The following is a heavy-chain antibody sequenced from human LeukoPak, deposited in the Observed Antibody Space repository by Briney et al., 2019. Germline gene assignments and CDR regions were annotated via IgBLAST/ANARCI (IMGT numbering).Heavy chain of an antibody. CDR1: GYTLTELS. D-gene: IGHD5-12*01. CDR3: ATDGGYDSYYFDY. Sequence: GASVKVSCKVSGYTLTELSMHWVRQAPGKGLEWMGGFDPEDGETIYAQKFQGRVTMTEDASTDTAYMELSSLRSEDTAVYYCATDGGYDSYYFDYWGQGTLVTVSS. V-gene: IGHV1-24*01. J-gene: IGHJ4*02. CDR2: FDPEDGET.